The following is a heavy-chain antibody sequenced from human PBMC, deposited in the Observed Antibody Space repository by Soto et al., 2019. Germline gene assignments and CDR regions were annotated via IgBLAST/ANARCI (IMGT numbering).Heavy chain of an antibody. V-gene: IGHV4-31*03. J-gene: IGHJ5*02. CDR3: ARMLSRFAHWFDP. Sequence: QVQLQESGPGLVKPSQTLSLTCTVSGGSISSGGYYWSWIRQHPGKGLEWIGYIYYSGSTYYNPSLKRRVTISVDTSKNQFSLKLSSVTAADTAVYYCARMLSRFAHWFDPWGQGTLVTVSS. CDR2: IYYSGST. CDR1: GGSISSGGYY. D-gene: IGHD2-8*01.